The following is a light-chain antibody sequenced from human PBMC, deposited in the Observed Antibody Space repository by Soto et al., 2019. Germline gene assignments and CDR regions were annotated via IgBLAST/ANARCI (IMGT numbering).Light chain of an antibody. CDR2: GAS. CDR1: QTVTGSY. Sequence: EIVLTQSPGTLSLSPGERATLSCRASQTVTGSYLAWYQQKPGQAPRLLIYGASNRATGIPDRFSCSGSGTGFTLPISRMGPEEFAFYFCQQWCPSLKYTFGQGTKLEIK. J-gene: IGKJ2*01. V-gene: IGKV3-20*01. CDR3: QQWCPSLKYT.